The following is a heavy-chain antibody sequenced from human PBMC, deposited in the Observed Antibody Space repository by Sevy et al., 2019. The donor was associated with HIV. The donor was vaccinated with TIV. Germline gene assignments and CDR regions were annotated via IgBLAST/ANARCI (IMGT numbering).Heavy chain of an antibody. CDR2: IRYDGSNK. D-gene: IGHD3-16*01. CDR3: ARDLPHLLPWELSRGSDF. Sequence: GGSLRLSCAASGFTFSSYGMHWVRQAPGKGLEWVAFIRYDGSNKYYADSVKGRFTISRDTSKNTIYLQMNSLRPEDTAVYYCARDLPHLLPWELSRGSDFWGQGTLVTVSS. J-gene: IGHJ4*02. CDR1: GFTFSSYG. V-gene: IGHV3-30*02.